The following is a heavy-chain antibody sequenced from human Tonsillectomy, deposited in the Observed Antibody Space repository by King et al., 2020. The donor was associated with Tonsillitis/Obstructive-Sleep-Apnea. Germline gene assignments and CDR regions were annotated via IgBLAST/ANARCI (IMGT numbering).Heavy chain of an antibody. CDR2: INSDGNIT. CDR3: TCELDP. CDR1: RSSFSRYW. Sequence: EVQLVESGGGLVQPGGSLRLSCAASRSSFSRYWMHWVRQAPGKGLVWVSRINSDGNITSYADSVKGRFTISRDNAKNTLYLQMNSLRAEDTAMYYCTCELDPWGQGTLVTVSS. D-gene: IGHD1-1*01. J-gene: IGHJ5*02. V-gene: IGHV3-74*01.